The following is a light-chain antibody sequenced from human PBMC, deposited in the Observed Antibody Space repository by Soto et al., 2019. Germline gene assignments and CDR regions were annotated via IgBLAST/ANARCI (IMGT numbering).Light chain of an antibody. CDR1: QSVSSTY. V-gene: IGKV3-20*01. CDR3: QHYGSLVLT. CDR2: GAS. Sequence: EIVLTQSPGTLSLSPGERATLSCRAGQSVSSTYLAWYQQKPGQAPRLLIYGASSRATGIPDRLSGSGSGTDFTLTISRLEPEDFAVYYCQHYGSLVLTFGGGTKVEIK. J-gene: IGKJ4*01.